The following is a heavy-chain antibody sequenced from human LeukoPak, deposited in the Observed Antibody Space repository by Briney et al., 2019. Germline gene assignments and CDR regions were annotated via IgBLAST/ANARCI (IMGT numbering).Heavy chain of an antibody. V-gene: IGHV1-2*02. CDR2: INPNNGGT. J-gene: IGHJ4*02. CDR3: ARGSPPRRNYDSRGYYSYYFDY. CDR1: GYTFTGLY. Sequence: ASVKVSCKASGYTFTGLYIHWVRQAPGQGLEWMGWINPNNGGTSYAQHFQGRVTMTSDTSISTVYMELTRLTSDDTAVYYCARGSPPRRNYDSRGYYSYYFDYWGQGTLVTVSS. D-gene: IGHD3-22*01.